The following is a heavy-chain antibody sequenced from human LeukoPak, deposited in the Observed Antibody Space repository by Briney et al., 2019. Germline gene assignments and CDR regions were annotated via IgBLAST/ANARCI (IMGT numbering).Heavy chain of an antibody. CDR3: ARDLNWGFDY. D-gene: IGHD7-27*01. J-gene: IGHJ4*02. Sequence: GGSLRLSCAASGFTFSSYSLDWVRQAPGKGLEWVSSMSSSSNFIYYADSLKGRFTISRDNAKNSLYLQMNSLRAEDTAVYYCARDLNWGFDYWGQGTLVTVSS. CDR1: GFTFSSYS. CDR2: MSSSSNFI. V-gene: IGHV3-21*01.